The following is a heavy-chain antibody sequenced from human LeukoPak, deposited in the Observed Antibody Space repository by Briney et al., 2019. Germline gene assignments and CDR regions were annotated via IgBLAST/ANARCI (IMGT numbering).Heavy chain of an antibody. CDR3: ARHLHASSDQYYFDY. J-gene: IGHJ4*02. CDR2: ISSSSSTI. V-gene: IGHV3-48*01. CDR1: GFTFSSYS. Sequence: GGSLRLSCAASGFTFSSYSMNWVRQAPGKGLEWVSYISSSSSTIYYADSVKGRFTISRDNAKNSLYLQMNSLRAEDTAVYYCARHLHASSDQYYFDYWGQGTLVTVSS. D-gene: IGHD2-2*01.